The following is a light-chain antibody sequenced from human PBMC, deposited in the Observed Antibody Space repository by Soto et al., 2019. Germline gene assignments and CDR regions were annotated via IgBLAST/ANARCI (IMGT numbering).Light chain of an antibody. CDR1: QSVSSSF. V-gene: IGKV3-20*01. Sequence: EIVLTQSPGTLSLSPGERATLSCRASQSVSSSFLAWYQQKPGQAPRLLIYGASSRATGIPDRFSGSGSGPDFTLPISRLEPEDFAVYYCPQYGSAPLYTFGQGTKLEIK. CDR3: PQYGSAPLYT. CDR2: GAS. J-gene: IGKJ2*01.